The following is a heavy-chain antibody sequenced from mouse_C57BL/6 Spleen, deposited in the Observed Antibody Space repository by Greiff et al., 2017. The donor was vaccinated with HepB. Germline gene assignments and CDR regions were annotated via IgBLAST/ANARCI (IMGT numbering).Heavy chain of an antibody. CDR1: GFTFSDYY. CDR3: ARGENWDGGFAY. D-gene: IGHD4-1*01. Sequence: EVKLVESEGGLVQPGSSMKLSCTASGFTFSDYYMAWVRQVPEKGLEWVANINYDGSSTYYLDSLKSRFIISRDNAKNILYLQMSSLKSEDTATYYCARGENWDGGFAYWGQGTLVTVSA. V-gene: IGHV5-16*01. CDR2: INYDGSST. J-gene: IGHJ3*01.